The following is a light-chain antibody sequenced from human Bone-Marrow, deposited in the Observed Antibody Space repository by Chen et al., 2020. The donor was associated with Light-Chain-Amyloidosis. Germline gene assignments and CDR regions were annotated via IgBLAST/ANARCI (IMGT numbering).Light chain of an antibody. CDR2: EDD. J-gene: IGLJ3*02. V-gene: IGLV6-57*01. CDR1: SGSSATNY. Sequence: NFMLTQPHSVSDSPGQTVIISCPLSSGSSATNYVQWYQQRPGSSPTTVIYEDDQRPSGVPDRFSGSIDRSSNSASLTISGLKTEDEADYYCQSYQGSSQGVFGGGTKLTVL. CDR3: QSYQGSSQGV.